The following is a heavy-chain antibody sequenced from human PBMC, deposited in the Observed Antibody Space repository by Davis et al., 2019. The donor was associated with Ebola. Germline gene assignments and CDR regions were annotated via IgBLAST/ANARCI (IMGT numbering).Heavy chain of an antibody. CDR1: GGTFSSYA. CDR2: IIPIFGTA. Sequence: AASVKVSCKASGGTFSSYAISWVRQAPGQGLEWMGGIIPIFGTANYAQKFQGRVTITADESTSTAYMELSSLRSEDTAVYYCARGKWFGELLVFPFDYWGQGTLVTVSS. J-gene: IGHJ4*02. D-gene: IGHD3-10*01. CDR3: ARGKWFGELLVFPFDY. V-gene: IGHV1-69*13.